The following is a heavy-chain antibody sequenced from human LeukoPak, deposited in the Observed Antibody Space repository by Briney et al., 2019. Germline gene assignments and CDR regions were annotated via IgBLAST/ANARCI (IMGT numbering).Heavy chain of an antibody. CDR3: ATWAFYHNLDV. Sequence: GGSLRLSCAASGFTIGPYAMYWVRQGPGRGLEWVSVIKADGSGTFYADSVRGRFTTSRDNSKNSPYLQMNSLTSEDTALYYCATWAFYHNLDVWGQGTTFIVSS. CDR2: IKADGSGT. CDR1: GFTIGPYA. V-gene: IGHV3-43*02. J-gene: IGHJ6*02. D-gene: IGHD2/OR15-2a*01.